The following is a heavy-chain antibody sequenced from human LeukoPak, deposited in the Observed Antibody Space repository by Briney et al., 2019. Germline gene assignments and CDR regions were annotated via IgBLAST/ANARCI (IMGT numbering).Heavy chain of an antibody. J-gene: IGHJ4*02. Sequence: GGSLRLYCVASEFTSSSHAMNWVRQAPGKGLEWVSSISGGGESTYYADSVKGRFTVSRDNSKNTLYLQINSLRGEDTAVYYCAKGKYSSGGVPDYWGQGTLVTVSS. CDR3: AKGKYSSGGVPDY. V-gene: IGHV3-23*01. D-gene: IGHD6-19*01. CDR2: ISGGGEST. CDR1: EFTSSSHA.